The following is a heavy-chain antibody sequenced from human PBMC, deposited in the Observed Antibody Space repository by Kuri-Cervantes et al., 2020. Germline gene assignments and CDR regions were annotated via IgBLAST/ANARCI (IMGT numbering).Heavy chain of an antibody. CDR1: GGSISSGDYY. CDR2: IYYSGST. D-gene: IGHD3-9*01. Sequence: SETLSLTCTVSGGSISSGDYYWSWIRQPPGKGLEWIGYIYYSGSTYYNPSLKGRVTISVDTSKNQFSLKLSSVTAADTAVYYCARGVVYDILTGYYARPHFDYWGQGTLVTVSS. V-gene: IGHV4-30-4*01. J-gene: IGHJ4*02. CDR3: ARGVVYDILTGYYARPHFDY.